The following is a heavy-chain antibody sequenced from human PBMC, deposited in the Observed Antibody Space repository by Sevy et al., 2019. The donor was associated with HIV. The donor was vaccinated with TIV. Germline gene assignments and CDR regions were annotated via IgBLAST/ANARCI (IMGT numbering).Heavy chain of an antibody. Sequence: GGSLRRSCAASGFTFSGYGMHWVRQAPGKGLEWVAVISYDGSNKYYADSVKGRFTISRDNSKNTLYLQMNSLRAEDTAVYYCAKDALSGRLRWFGDAFDIWGQGTIVTVSS. J-gene: IGHJ3*02. D-gene: IGHD3-10*01. CDR3: AKDALSGRLRWFGDAFDI. V-gene: IGHV3-30*18. CDR2: ISYDGSNK. CDR1: GFTFSGYG.